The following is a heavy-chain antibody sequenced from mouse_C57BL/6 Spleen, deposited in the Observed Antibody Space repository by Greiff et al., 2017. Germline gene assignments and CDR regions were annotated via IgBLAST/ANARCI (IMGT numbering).Heavy chain of an antibody. V-gene: IGHV1-52*01. CDR2: IDPSDSET. CDR1: GYTFNSYW. D-gene: IGHD2-14*01. Sequence: QVQLQQPGAELVRPGSSVKLSCKASGYTFNSYWMHWVKQRPIQGLEWIGNIDPSDSETHYKQKFKDQATLTVDKSSSTASMQLSSLTSEASAVYYCASAYRRLSCFDDWGQGTTLTFSS. J-gene: IGHJ2*01. CDR3: ASAYRRLSCFDD.